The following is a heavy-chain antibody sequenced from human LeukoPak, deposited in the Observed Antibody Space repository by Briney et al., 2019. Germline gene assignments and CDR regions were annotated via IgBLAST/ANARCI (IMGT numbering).Heavy chain of an antibody. CDR3: AREGWDLNALDI. CDR2: ISSRSSNK. D-gene: IGHD1-26*01. J-gene: IGHJ3*02. CDR1: GFTFSNYY. V-gene: IGHV3-11*04. Sequence: KPGGSLRLSCAASGFTFSNYYVSWIRQAPGKGLVWVSYISSRSSNKYYADSVKGRFTISRDNAKNSLYLQMSSLRAEDTAIYYCAREGWDLNALDIWGQGTMVTVSP.